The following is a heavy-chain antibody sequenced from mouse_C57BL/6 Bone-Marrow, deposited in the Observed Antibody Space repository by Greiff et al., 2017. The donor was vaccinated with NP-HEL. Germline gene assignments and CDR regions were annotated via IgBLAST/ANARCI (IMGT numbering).Heavy chain of an antibody. CDR1: GYTFTDYY. Sequence: VKLMESGAELVRPGASVKLSCKASGYTFTDYYINWVKQRPGQGLEWIARIYPGSGNTYYNEKFKGKAKLTAEKSSSTAYMQLSSLTSEDSAVYFCARRDGGYYFDYWGQGTTLTVSS. V-gene: IGHV1-76*01. J-gene: IGHJ2*01. CDR3: ARRDGGYYFDY. CDR2: IYPGSGNT. D-gene: IGHD2-3*01.